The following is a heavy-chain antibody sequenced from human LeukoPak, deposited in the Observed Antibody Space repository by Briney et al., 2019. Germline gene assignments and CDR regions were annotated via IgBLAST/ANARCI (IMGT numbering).Heavy chain of an antibody. J-gene: IGHJ6*02. Sequence: GGSLRLSCTASGFTFSSYGMHCVRQAPGKGLEWVAVIWFDGSNKYYADSVKGRLTISRDNSKSTLYLQMNSLRAEDTAVYYCSKAVAATGHYYFGMDVWGQGTTVTVSS. D-gene: IGHD6-19*01. CDR3: SKAVAATGHYYFGMDV. CDR1: GFTFSSYG. V-gene: IGHV3-33*06. CDR2: IWFDGSNK.